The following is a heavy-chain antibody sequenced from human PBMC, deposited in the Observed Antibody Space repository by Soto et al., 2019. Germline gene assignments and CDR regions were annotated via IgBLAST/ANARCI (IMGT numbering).Heavy chain of an antibody. Sequence: ASVDLSCKASGRTFSSYSISWVRQDPGQGLEWMGWMIPNRGNTGYAQKFQGRVTMTRNTSISTAYMELSSLRSEDTAVYYCVYYYYYMDVWGKGTTVTVSS. CDR1: GRTFSSYS. V-gene: IGHV1-8*02. CDR3: VYYYYYMDV. J-gene: IGHJ6*03. CDR2: MIPNRGNT.